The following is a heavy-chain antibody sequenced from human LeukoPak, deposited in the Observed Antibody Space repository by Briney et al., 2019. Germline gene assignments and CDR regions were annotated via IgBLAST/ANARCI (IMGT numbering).Heavy chain of an antibody. CDR2: ISGSGDST. V-gene: IGHV3-23*01. D-gene: IGHD1-1*01. CDR1: GFTFSSYA. Sequence: GGSLRLSCAASGFTFSSYAMSWVRQAPGKGLEWVSAISGSGDSTYYADSVKGRFTISRDNSKNTLFLQMNSLRAEDTAVYFCARGWLERPDYWGQGTLVTVSS. J-gene: IGHJ4*02. CDR3: ARGWLERPDY.